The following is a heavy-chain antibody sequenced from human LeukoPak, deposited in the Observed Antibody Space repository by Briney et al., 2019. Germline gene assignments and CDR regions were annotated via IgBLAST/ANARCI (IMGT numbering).Heavy chain of an antibody. Sequence: ASVKVSCKASGYTFTGYYMRWVRQAPGQGLEWMGWINPNSGGTNYAQKFQGRVTMTRDTSISTAYMELSRLRSDDTAVYYCARLYSYGPTDWGQGTLVTVSS. V-gene: IGHV1-2*02. D-gene: IGHD5-18*01. CDR3: ARLYSYGPTD. J-gene: IGHJ4*02. CDR2: INPNSGGT. CDR1: GYTFTGYY.